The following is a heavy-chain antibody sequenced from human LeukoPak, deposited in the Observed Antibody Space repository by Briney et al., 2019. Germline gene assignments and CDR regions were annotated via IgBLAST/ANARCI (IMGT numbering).Heavy chain of an antibody. V-gene: IGHV3-72*01. J-gene: IGHJ4*02. Sequence: GGSLRLSCAASGFTFSAHYMDWVRQAPGKGLEWVGRIRNKGNSYTTEYAASVKGRFTISRDDSKNSLYLQMNSLETEDTAVYFCARGSGYDSRSFAYWGQGTLVTVSS. D-gene: IGHD5-12*01. CDR2: IRNKGNSYTT. CDR3: ARGSGYDSRSFAY. CDR1: GFTFSAHY.